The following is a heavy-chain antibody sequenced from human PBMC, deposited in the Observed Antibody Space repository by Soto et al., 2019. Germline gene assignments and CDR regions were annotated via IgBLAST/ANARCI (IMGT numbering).Heavy chain of an antibody. CDR1: GFTFSSYA. CDR3: AKVPGYSNYVCAFDI. D-gene: IGHD4-4*01. Sequence: EMQLVESGGGLVQPGGSLRVSCAASGFTFSSYAMSWVRQAPGKGLEWVSAISGSGGNTYYADSVKGRFTISRDTSKSTRYLQMNSLRAEDSVIYYCAKVPGYSNYVCAFDIWGQGTMVTVSS. CDR2: ISGSGGNT. V-gene: IGHV3-23*04. J-gene: IGHJ3*02.